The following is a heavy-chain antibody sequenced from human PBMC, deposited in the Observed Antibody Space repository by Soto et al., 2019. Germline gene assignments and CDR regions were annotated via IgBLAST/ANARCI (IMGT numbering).Heavy chain of an antibody. V-gene: IGHV3-13*01. Sequence: PGGSLRLSCAASGFSLSDHYMDWVRQAPGKGLEWVSGITTAGDTYYPGSVKGRFTISREKAKNSLYLQMNSLSAGDTAVYYCARELHGGSYGMDVWGQGTTVTVAS. CDR2: ITTAGDT. CDR1: GFSLSDHY. J-gene: IGHJ6*02. CDR3: ARELHGGSYGMDV.